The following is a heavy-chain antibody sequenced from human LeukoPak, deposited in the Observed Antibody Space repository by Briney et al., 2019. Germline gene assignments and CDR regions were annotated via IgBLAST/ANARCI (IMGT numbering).Heavy chain of an antibody. V-gene: IGHV3-7*01. CDR2: IKEDGSEI. CDR3: VTDQTGRHPYFFDY. D-gene: IGHD3-10*01. CDR1: GFNFSTYW. Sequence: GGSLRLSCAASGFNFSTYWMAWVRQVLGKGLEWVANIKEDGSEIYYVDAVKGRFSISRDNAKTSLYLQMNNLSVADTAVYYCVTDQTGRHPYFFDYWGQGTLVTVSS. J-gene: IGHJ4*02.